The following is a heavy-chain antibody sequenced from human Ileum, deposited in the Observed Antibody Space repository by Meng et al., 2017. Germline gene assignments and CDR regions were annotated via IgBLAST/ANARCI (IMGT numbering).Heavy chain of an antibody. Sequence: GAGVKEPGAYVKGSCKASGYTFTTYAMHWVRQAPGEGLEWMGGIIPIFDTPNYAQKFQDRVTITADASTSTTYMELNGLMSEDTALYYCARGAVVATTYYFDSWGQGTLVTVSS. CDR1: GYTFTTYA. J-gene: IGHJ4*02. CDR3: ARGAVVATTYYFDS. CDR2: IIPIFDTP. V-gene: IGHV1-69*01. D-gene: IGHD2-21*02.